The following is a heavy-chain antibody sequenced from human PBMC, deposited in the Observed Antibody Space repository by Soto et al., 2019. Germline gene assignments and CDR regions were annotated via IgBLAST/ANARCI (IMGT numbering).Heavy chain of an antibody. Sequence: PGGSLRLSCAASGFTFSSYGMHWVRQAPGKGLEWVAVISYDGSNKYYADSVKGRFTISRDNSKNTLYLQMNSLRAEDTAVYYCAKLGYSSGWYLRGAFDICGQGTIVTVS. CDR3: AKLGYSSGWYLRGAFDI. J-gene: IGHJ3*02. CDR1: GFTFSSYG. V-gene: IGHV3-30*18. D-gene: IGHD6-19*01. CDR2: ISYDGSNK.